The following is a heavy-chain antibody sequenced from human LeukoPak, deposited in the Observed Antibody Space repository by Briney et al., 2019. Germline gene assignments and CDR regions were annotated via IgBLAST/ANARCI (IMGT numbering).Heavy chain of an antibody. CDR2: INPNSGGT. Sequence: ASVKVSRKASGYTFTGYYMHWVRQAPGQGLEWMGRINPNSGGTNYAQKFQGRVTMTRDTSISTAYMELSRLRSDDTAVYYCARGGEQQLVRRYFQHWGQGTLVTVSS. CDR3: ARGGEQQLVRRYFQH. D-gene: IGHD6-13*01. V-gene: IGHV1-2*06. J-gene: IGHJ1*01. CDR1: GYTFTGYY.